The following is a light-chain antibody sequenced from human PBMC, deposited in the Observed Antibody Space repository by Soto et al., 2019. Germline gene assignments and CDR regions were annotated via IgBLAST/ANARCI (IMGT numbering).Light chain of an antibody. CDR3: QRRGKWPRT. V-gene: IGKV3-11*01. CDR2: GAS. CDR1: QSVSSY. J-gene: IGKJ2*01. Sequence: EIVLTQSPATLSLSPGERATLSCRASQSVSSYLAWYQQKPGQAPRLLIYGASNRATGTPARFSGSGSGTDFTLTISSLEPEDFAVYYCQRRGKWPRTFGQGTKLEIK.